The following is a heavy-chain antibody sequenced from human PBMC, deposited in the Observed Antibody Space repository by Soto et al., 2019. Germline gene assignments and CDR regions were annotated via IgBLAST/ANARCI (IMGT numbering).Heavy chain of an antibody. J-gene: IGHJ4*01. CDR1: GFTFSSYS. CDR2: ISSSSSTI. V-gene: IGHV3-48*04. D-gene: IGHD3-9*01. CDR3: ATGLLRYYAY. Sequence: GGSLRLSCAASGFTFSSYSMNWVRQAPGKGLEWVSYISSSSSTIYYADSVKGRFTLSRDNAKNSLYLQMNSLRAEDTAVYYCATGLLRYYAYWGHGTLVTVSS.